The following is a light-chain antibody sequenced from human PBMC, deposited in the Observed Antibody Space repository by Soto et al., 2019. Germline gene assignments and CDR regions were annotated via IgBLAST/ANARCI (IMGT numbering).Light chain of an antibody. CDR2: DAS. CDR1: QSVSTY. V-gene: IGKV3-11*01. CDR3: QQRSNRPPT. J-gene: IGKJ4*01. Sequence: EIVLTQSPATLSLSPGERATLSCRASQSVSTYLAWYQQQPGQAPRLLIYDASNRATGIPARVSGSGSGTDFTLTISSLEPEDFAGYYCQQRSNRPPTFGGGTKVEI.